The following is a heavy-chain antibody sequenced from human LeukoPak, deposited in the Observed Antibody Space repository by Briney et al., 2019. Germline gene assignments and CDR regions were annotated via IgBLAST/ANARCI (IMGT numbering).Heavy chain of an antibody. CDR3: ARSGVGATSGNSDY. Sequence: ASVKVSCKASGYTFTSYGVSWVRQAPGQGLEWMGWISTYNGNTNYARKLQDRVTMTTDTSTSTAYMELRSLRSDDTAVYYCARSGVGATSGNSDYWGQGTLVTVSS. V-gene: IGHV1-18*01. J-gene: IGHJ4*02. D-gene: IGHD1-26*01. CDR1: GYTFTSYG. CDR2: ISTYNGNT.